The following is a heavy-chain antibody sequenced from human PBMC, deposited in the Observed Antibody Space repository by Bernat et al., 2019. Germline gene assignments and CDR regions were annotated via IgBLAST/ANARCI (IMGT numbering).Heavy chain of an antibody. CDR1: GGSISSSSYY. D-gene: IGHD6-13*01. Sequence: QLQLQESGPGLVKPSETLSLTCTVSGGSISSSSYYWGWIRQPPGKGLEWIGSIYYSGSTYYNPSLKSRVTISVDTSKNQFSLKLSSVTAADTAVYYCARSLLGYSSSWYLGSYPEYIDYWGQGTLVTVSS. V-gene: IGHV4-39*01. CDR2: IYYSGST. J-gene: IGHJ4*02. CDR3: ARSLLGYSSSWYLGSYPEYIDY.